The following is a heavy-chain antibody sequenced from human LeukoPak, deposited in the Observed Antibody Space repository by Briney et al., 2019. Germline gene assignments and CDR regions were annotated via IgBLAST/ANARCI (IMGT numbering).Heavy chain of an antibody. J-gene: IGHJ6*03. CDR1: GGSISSHY. D-gene: IGHD6-13*01. CDR2: IYYSGST. Sequence: PSETLSLTCTVSGGSISSHYWSWIRQPPGKGLERIGYIYYSGSTNYNPSLKSRVTISVDTSKNQFSLKLSSVTAADTAVYYCARDGYSSSWYGDYYYYYMDVWGKGTTVTVSS. V-gene: IGHV4-59*11. CDR3: ARDGYSSSWYGDYYYYYMDV.